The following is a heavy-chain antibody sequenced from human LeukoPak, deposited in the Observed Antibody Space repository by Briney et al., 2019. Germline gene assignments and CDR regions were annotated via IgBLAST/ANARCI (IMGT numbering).Heavy chain of an antibody. CDR3: AKRGQYTSGWNFYFDY. Sequence: PGGSLRLSCTASGFNFRNAWMCWVRQAPGKGLEWVSTIGYSGGNTYYADSVKGRFTTSRDNSKNTLSLQMNSLRAEDTAVYYCAKRGQYTSGWNFYFDYWGQGTLVTVSS. J-gene: IGHJ4*02. V-gene: IGHV3-23*01. CDR1: GFNFRNAW. D-gene: IGHD6-19*01. CDR2: IGYSGGNT.